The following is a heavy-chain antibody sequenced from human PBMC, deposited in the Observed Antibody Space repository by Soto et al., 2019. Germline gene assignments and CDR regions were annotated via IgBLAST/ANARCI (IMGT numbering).Heavy chain of an antibody. D-gene: IGHD3-9*01. J-gene: IGHJ6*02. V-gene: IGHV3-23*01. CDR1: GFTFSNYA. Sequence: VQLLESGGDLVQPGGSLRLSCEPSGFTFSNYAMSWVRQAPGKGLEWVSVISGSGGSTNYADSAKGRFTISRDNSMDTLYLQMNSLRAEDTAVYYCARVFYYDILTGKSYNMDVWGQGTTVIVSS. CDR2: ISGSGGST. CDR3: ARVFYYDILTGKSYNMDV.